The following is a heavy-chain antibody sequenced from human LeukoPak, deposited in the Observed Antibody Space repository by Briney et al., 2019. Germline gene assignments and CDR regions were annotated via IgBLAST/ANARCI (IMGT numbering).Heavy chain of an antibody. CDR3: ARGSPQRDAFDI. Sequence: SSETLSLTCTVSGGSISSDYWSWIRQSPGKRLEWIGYIHYSGATNYSPSLKSRVTISVDTSKNQFSLKLSSVTAADTAVYYCARGSPQRDAFDIWGQGTMVTVSS. J-gene: IGHJ3*02. V-gene: IGHV4-59*12. CDR2: IHYSGAT. CDR1: GGSISSDY.